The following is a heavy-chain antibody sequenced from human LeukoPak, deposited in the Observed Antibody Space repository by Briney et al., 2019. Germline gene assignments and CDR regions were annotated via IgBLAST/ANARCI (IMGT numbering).Heavy chain of an antibody. Sequence: GGSLRLSCAASGFTYSSYAMGSVRQAPWKGLECVSDISTSGGSTYYADSVKGRFTISRDNSKHTLYLQMNSLRADDTAVYYCAKVMGPTPCFFYYWGQGTLVTVSS. CDR2: ISTSGGST. D-gene: IGHD2-15*01. CDR1: GFTYSSYA. V-gene: IGHV3-23*01. CDR3: AKVMGPTPCFFYY. J-gene: IGHJ4*02.